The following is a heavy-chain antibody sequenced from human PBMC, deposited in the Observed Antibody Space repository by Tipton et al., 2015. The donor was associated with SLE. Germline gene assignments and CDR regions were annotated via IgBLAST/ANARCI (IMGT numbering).Heavy chain of an antibody. J-gene: IGHJ4*02. CDR3: ARDDLLGIFRN. D-gene: IGHD7-27*01. CDR2: IYYSGST. V-gene: IGHV4-61*01. Sequence: TLSLTCTVSGGSVSSGSYYWSWIRQPPGKGLEWIGYIYYSGSTNYNPSLKSRVTISVDTSKNQFSLKLSSVTAADTAAYYCARDDLLGIFRNWGQGTLVTVSS. CDR1: GGSVSSGSYY.